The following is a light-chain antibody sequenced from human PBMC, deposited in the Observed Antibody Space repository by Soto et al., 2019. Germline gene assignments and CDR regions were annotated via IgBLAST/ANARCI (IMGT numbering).Light chain of an antibody. J-gene: IGKJ2*01. Sequence: DIQMTQSPSSLSASVGDRVTITCRARQSISSYLNWYHQKPGKTPKLLIYAASSLQSGVPSRFCGSGSGTDFNLTISSLQPEDFATYYCQQSYSTPYTFGQGTKLEIK. CDR1: QSISSY. CDR3: QQSYSTPYT. CDR2: AAS. V-gene: IGKV1-39*01.